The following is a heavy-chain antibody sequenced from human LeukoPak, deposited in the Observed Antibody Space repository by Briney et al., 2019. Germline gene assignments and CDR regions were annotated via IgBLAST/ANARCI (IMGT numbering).Heavy chain of an antibody. J-gene: IGHJ4*02. D-gene: IGHD3-22*01. CDR3: ARDRYYDSRVEAYFDY. CDR1: GFTFSSYS. V-gene: IGHV3-21*01. CDR2: ISSSSSYI. Sequence: PGGSLRLSCAASGFTFSSYSMNWVRQAPGKGLEWVSSISSSSSYIYYADSVKGRFTISRDNAKNSLYLQMNSLRAEDTAVYYRARDRYYDSRVEAYFDYWGQGTLVTVSS.